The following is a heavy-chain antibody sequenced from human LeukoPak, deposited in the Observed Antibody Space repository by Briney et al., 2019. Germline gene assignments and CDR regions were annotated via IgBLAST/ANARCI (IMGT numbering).Heavy chain of an antibody. J-gene: IGHJ3*02. D-gene: IGHD6-13*01. CDR3: AKASRYSSSLDDAFDI. CDR1: GFTFSSYA. V-gene: IGHV3-23*01. Sequence: PGGSLRLSCAASGFTFSSYAMSWVRQAPGKGLEWVSAISGSGGSTYYADSVKGRFTISRDNSKNTLYLQMNSLRAEDTAVYYCAKASRYSSSLDDAFDIWGQGTMVTVSS. CDR2: ISGSGGST.